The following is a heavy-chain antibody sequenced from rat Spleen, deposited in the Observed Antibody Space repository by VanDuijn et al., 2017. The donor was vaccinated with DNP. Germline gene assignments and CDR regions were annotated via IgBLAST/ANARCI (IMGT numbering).Heavy chain of an antibody. CDR1: GFTFSDYN. Sequence: EVQLMESGGGLVQPGRSLKLSCAASGFTFSDYNMAWVRQAPKKGLEWVATISYDGSSTYYRDSVKGRFTISRDNAKSTLYLQMDSLRSEDTATYYCAIHGLLVQFDYWGQGVMVTGSS. J-gene: IGHJ2*01. D-gene: IGHD1-1*01. CDR3: AIHGLLVQFDY. V-gene: IGHV5-7*01. CDR2: ISYDGSST.